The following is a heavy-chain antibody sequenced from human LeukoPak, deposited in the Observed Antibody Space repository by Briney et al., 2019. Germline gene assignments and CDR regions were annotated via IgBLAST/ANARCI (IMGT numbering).Heavy chain of an antibody. CDR1: GGSISSSPYS. D-gene: IGHD1-1*01. V-gene: IGHV4-39*01. CDR2: ISHTGTI. CDR3: ARHGRTNGRTTIAFFKGRRERYDWVDP. J-gene: IGHJ5*02. Sequence: SATLSLTCSVSGGSISSSPYSWGWIRLPPGKGLEWIGAISHTGTIYYNPSLRSRVTMSLDTSKNQFSLQLNPVTAADTAVYYCARHGRTNGRTTIAFFKGRRERYDWVDPWGQGTLVTVSS.